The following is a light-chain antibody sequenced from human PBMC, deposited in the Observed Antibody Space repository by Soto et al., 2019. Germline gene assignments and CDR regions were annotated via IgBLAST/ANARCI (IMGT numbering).Light chain of an antibody. Sequence: DIQMTQSPSSLSASVGDRVTITCRASQGISSWLAWYQQIPEKAPKLLIYAASSLQSGVPSRFSGSGSGTDFTLTISRLQPEDFATYYCQQYHNYPRTFGPGTKVDIK. J-gene: IGKJ3*01. CDR1: QGISSW. CDR3: QQYHNYPRT. V-gene: IGKV1D-16*01. CDR2: AAS.